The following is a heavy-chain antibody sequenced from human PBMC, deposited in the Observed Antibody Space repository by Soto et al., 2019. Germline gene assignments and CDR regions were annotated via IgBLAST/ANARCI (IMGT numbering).Heavy chain of an antibody. D-gene: IGHD3-22*01. CDR3: ARGYYYDSSGYYYWENYWYFDL. V-gene: IGHV4-61*01. Sequence: SETQSLTCTVSGGSVSSGSYYRSCIRQPPGKGLEWIGYIYYSGSTNYNPSLKSRVTISVDTSKNQFSLKLSSVTAADTAVYYCARGYYYDSSGYYYWENYWYFDLWGRGTLVTVSS. CDR1: GGSVSSGSYY. J-gene: IGHJ2*01. CDR2: IYYSGST.